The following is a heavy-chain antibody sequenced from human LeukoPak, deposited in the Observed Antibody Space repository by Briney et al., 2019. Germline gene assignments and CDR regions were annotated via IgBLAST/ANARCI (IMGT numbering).Heavy chain of an antibody. J-gene: IGHJ4*02. CDR1: GYTFTSYA. CDR3: AILPYYDFWNGYSLE. V-gene: IGHV7-4-1*02. CDR2: INTNTGNP. Sequence: ASVRVSCKASGYTFTSYAMNWARQAPGQGLEWMGWINTNTGNPTYAQGFTGRFVFSLDTSVSTAYLQISSLKAEDTAVYYCAILPYYDFWNGYSLEWGQGTLVTVSS. D-gene: IGHD3-3*01.